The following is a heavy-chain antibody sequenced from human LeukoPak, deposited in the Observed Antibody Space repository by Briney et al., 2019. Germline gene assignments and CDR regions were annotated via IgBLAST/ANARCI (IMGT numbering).Heavy chain of an antibody. D-gene: IGHD2-15*01. J-gene: IGHJ4*02. Sequence: KPSETLSLTCVAYGDSLNSYYWSWVRQPPGEGLEWIGEIYESGTTEYNPSLKSRVTISMVPSKQQFSLSLSSVTAADTAVYYCARGAWATRLGSWGLGTPVIVSS. CDR3: ARGAWATRLGS. V-gene: IGHV4-34*01. CDR1: GDSLNSYY. CDR2: IYESGTT.